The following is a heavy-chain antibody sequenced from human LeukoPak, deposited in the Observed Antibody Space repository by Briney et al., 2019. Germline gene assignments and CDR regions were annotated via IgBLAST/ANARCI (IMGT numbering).Heavy chain of an antibody. CDR3: AREVWSGYYYYYYYMDV. D-gene: IGHD3-3*01. Sequence: GGSLRLSCAASGFTFSDYYMSWIRQAPGKGLEWVSSISSSGSTIYYADSVKGRFTISRDNAKNSLYLQMNSLRAEDTAVYYCAREVWSGYYYYYYYMDVWGKGTTVTVSS. J-gene: IGHJ6*03. CDR1: GFTFSDYY. V-gene: IGHV3-11*01. CDR2: ISSSGSTI.